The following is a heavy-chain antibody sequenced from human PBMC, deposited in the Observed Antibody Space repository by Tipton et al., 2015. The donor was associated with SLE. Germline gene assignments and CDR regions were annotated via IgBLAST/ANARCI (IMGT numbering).Heavy chain of an antibody. CDR2: IYHSGNT. D-gene: IGHD7-27*01. CDR1: GFSISSGYY. CDR3: ARDLLGIADAFDI. Sequence: TLSLTCAVSGFSISSGYYWGWIRQPPGKGLEGIGTIYHSGNTYYNPSLKSRLTLSVDTSKNQFSLKLTSVTAADTAVYYCARDLLGIADAFDIWGQGTMVTVSS. J-gene: IGHJ3*02. V-gene: IGHV4-38-2*02.